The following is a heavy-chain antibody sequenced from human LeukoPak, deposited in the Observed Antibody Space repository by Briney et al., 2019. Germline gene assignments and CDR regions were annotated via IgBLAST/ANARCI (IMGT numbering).Heavy chain of an antibody. J-gene: IGHJ5*02. D-gene: IGHD6-13*01. CDR2: TYFRSKGYN. CDR3: AREGVAAAGFIDP. Sequence: SQTLSLTCAISGDSVSSNSAAWNWIRQSPSRCLEWLRRTYFRSKGYNDYAVSVKSRITINPDTSKNQFSLQLNSVTPEDTAVYYCAREGVAAAGFIDPWGQGTLVTVSS. CDR1: GDSVSSNSAA. V-gene: IGHV6-1*01.